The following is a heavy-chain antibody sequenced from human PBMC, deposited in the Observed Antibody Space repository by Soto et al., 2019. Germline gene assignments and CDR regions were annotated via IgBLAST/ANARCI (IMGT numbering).Heavy chain of an antibody. J-gene: IGHJ3*02. CDR1: GGSISSYY. CDR3: VRDKLEGPTLFDI. Sequence: ETLSLTCTVSGGSISSYYWSWIRQPPGKGLEWVANIKQGGGEIYYVDSVKGRFTISRDNAKNSLYLQMNSLRVEDTALYYCVRDKLEGPTLFDIWGQGTMVTVSS. CDR2: IKQGGGEI. V-gene: IGHV3-7*01. D-gene: IGHD3-3*02.